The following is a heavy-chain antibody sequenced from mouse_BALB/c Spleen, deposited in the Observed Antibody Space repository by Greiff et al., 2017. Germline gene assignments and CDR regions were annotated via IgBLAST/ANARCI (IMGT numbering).Heavy chain of an antibody. CDR1: GFTFSSYA. CDR3: AKLGGGMDY. D-gene: IGHD4-1*01. V-gene: IGHV5-9-4*01. J-gene: IGHJ4*01. Sequence: EVKVVESGGGLVKPGGSLKLSCAASGFTFSSYAMSWVRQSPEKRLEWVAEISSGGSYTYYPDTVTGRFTISRDNAKNTLYLEMSSLRSEDTAMYYCAKLGGGMDYWGQGTSVTVSS. CDR2: ISSGGSYT.